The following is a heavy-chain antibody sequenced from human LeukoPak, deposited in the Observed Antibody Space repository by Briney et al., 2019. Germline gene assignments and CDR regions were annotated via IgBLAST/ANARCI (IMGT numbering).Heavy chain of an antibody. V-gene: IGHV3-21*01. CDR2: ISSISYI. J-gene: IGHJ4*02. Sequence: GESLRLSCAASGFTFSSYSMNWVRKAPGKGLEWVSSISSISYIYYADSVKGRFTISRDTAKNSLYLQMNSLRAEDTAVYYCARDQYGGYALDYWGQGTLVTVSS. CDR1: GFTFSSYS. D-gene: IGHD4-17*01. CDR3: ARDQYGGYALDY.